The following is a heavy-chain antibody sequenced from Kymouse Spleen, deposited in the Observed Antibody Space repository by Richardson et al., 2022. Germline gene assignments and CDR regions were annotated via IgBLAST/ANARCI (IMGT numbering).Heavy chain of an antibody. V-gene: IGHV3-9*01. CDR3: AKVCGGDCYSLTT. D-gene: IGHD2-21*02. CDR1: GFTFDDYA. J-gene: IGHJ4*02. Sequence: EVQLVESGGGLVQPGRSLRLSCAASGFTFDDYAMHWVRQAPGKGLEWVSGISWNSGSIGYADSVKGRFTISRDNAKNSLYLQMNSLRAEDTALYYCAKVCGGDCYSLTTGAREPWSPSPQ. CDR2: ISWNSGSI.